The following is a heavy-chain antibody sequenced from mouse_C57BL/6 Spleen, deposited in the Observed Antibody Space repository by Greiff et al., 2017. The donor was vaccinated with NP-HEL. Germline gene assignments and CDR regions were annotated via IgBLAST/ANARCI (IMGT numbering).Heavy chain of an antibody. Sequence: DAGGGLVQPKGSLKLSCAASGFSFNTYAMNWVRQAPGKGLEWVARIRSKSNNYATYYADSVKDRFTISRDDSESMLYLQMNNLKTEDTAMYYCVRQRGIYYGYDESAMDYWGQGTSVTVSS. CDR1: GFSFNTYA. CDR3: VRQRGIYYGYDESAMDY. D-gene: IGHD2-2*01. J-gene: IGHJ4*01. CDR2: IRSKSNNYAT. V-gene: IGHV10-1*01.